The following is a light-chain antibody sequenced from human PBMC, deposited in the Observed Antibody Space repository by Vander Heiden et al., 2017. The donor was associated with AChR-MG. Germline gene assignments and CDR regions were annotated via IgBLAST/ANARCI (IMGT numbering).Light chain of an antibody. CDR1: QSVSSH. J-gene: IGKJ4*01. CDR2: DAS. CDR3: QQRSNWPLT. Sequence: ELVLTQSPATLSLSPGERATLSCRASQSVSSHLAWYQQKPGQAPRLLIHDASKRATGIPVRFSGSGSGTDFTLTISSLEPEDFAVYYCQQRSNWPLTFGGGTKVEIK. V-gene: IGKV3-11*01.